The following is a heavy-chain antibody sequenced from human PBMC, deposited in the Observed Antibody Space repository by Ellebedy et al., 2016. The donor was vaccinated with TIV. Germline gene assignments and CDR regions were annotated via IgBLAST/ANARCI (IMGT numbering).Heavy chain of an antibody. J-gene: IGHJ5*02. Sequence: MPGGSLRLSCTVSGASISSYYWGWIRQPAGKGLEWIGRIYFSGSVHYNPSLKSRVTMSLDTPKNQLSLKLSSVTAADTAIYYCARVGCSSSNCYPGAFDPWGQGALVTVSS. D-gene: IGHD2-2*01. CDR3: ARVGCSSSNCYPGAFDP. V-gene: IGHV4-4*07. CDR2: IYFSGSV. CDR1: GASISSYY.